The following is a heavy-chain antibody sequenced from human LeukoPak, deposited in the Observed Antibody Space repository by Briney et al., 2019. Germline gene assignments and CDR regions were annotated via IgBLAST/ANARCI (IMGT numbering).Heavy chain of an antibody. Sequence: GGSLRLSCAASGFTFSSYAMHWVRQAPGKGLEWVAVISYDGSNKYYADSVKGRFTISRDNSKNTLYLQMNSLRAEDTAVYYCARPGRSGGRFLEWLLSDAFDIWGQGTMVTVSS. J-gene: IGHJ3*02. V-gene: IGHV3-30-3*01. CDR2: ISYDGSNK. CDR1: GFTFSSYA. D-gene: IGHD3-3*01. CDR3: ARPGRSGGRFLEWLLSDAFDI.